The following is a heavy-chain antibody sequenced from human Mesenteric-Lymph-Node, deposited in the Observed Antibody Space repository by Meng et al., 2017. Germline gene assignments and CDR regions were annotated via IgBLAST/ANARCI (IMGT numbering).Heavy chain of an antibody. CDR3: VSTVTPNFYYFDY. CDR2: ISGSGGST. CDR1: GFTFSSYG. V-gene: IGHV3-23*01. Sequence: EVHLLEFGGGLVQPGGSLRLSCAASGFTFSSYGMSWVRQAPGKGLEWVSAISGSGGSTYYADSVKGRFTISRDNSKNTLYLQMNSLRAEDTAVYYCVSTVTPNFYYFDYLGLGTLVTVSS. J-gene: IGHJ4*02. D-gene: IGHD4-17*01.